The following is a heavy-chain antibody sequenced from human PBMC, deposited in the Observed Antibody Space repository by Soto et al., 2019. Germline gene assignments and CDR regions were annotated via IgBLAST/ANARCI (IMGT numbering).Heavy chain of an antibody. V-gene: IGHV5-10-1*01. CDR2: IDPSDSYT. CDR3: AGRITMVRGVIAGSDWFDP. D-gene: IGHD3-10*01. Sequence: PGESLKISCKGSGYSFTSYWISWVRRMPGKGLEWMGRIDPSDSYTNYSPSFQGHVTISADKSISTAYLQWSSLKASDTAMYYCAGRITMVRGVIAGSDWFDPWGQGTLVTVSS. CDR1: GYSFTSYW. J-gene: IGHJ5*02.